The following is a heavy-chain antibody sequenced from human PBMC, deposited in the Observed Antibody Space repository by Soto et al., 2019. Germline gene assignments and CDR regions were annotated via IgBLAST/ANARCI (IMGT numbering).Heavy chain of an antibody. J-gene: IGHJ6*02. Sequence: PGECLKISCKRSGYSFTSYWISWVRQMPGKGLEWMGRIDPSDSYTNYSPSFQGHVTISADKSISTAYLQWSSLKASDTAMYYCARLGRYCSSTSCYGNYYYGMDVWGQGTTVTVSS. CDR3: ARLGRYCSSTSCYGNYYYGMDV. CDR2: IDPSDSYT. V-gene: IGHV5-10-1*01. D-gene: IGHD2-2*01. CDR1: GYSFTSYW.